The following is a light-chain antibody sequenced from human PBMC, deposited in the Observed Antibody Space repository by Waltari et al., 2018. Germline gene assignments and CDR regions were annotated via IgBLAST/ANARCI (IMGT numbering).Light chain of an antibody. Sequence: VFTQPHSVSGSPGQTVTISCTHSSGSIDNSYVYWYQQRPGSAPTTVIYNDDQRPSGVPDRSSGSIDSSSNSASLTLSGLKSEDEADYYCQSYDSSGVLFGGGTRLTVL. CDR3: QSYDSSGVL. CDR1: SGSIDNSY. J-gene: IGLJ2*01. V-gene: IGLV6-57*03. CDR2: NDD.